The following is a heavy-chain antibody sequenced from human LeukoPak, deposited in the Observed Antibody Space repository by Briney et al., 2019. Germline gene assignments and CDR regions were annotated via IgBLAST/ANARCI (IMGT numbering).Heavy chain of an antibody. J-gene: IGHJ4*02. CDR2: ISGSGINT. CDR1: GFTSGTYA. V-gene: IGHV3-23*01. CDR3: AQTIAVAASAY. D-gene: IGHD6-19*01. Sequence: GSLRLSCAVSGFTSGTYAMSWVRQAPGKGLEWVSAISGSGINTYYADAVKGRFTISRDNSQNMLYLQMNSLRAEDMALYYCAQTIAVAASAYWGQGTPVTVSS.